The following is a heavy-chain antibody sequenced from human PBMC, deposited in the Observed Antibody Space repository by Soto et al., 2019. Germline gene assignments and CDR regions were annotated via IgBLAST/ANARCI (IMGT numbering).Heavy chain of an antibody. J-gene: IGHJ4*02. Sequence: EVQLLESGGGLVQPGGSLRLSCAASGFTFSSYAMSWVRQAPGKGLEWVSAISGSGGSTYYADSVKGRFTISRDNSKNTLYLQMNRLRAEDTAVYYCAKGRGPYCSGGSCYFDYWGQGTLVTVSS. CDR1: GFTFSSYA. D-gene: IGHD2-15*01. V-gene: IGHV3-23*01. CDR2: ISGSGGST. CDR3: AKGRGPYCSGGSCYFDY.